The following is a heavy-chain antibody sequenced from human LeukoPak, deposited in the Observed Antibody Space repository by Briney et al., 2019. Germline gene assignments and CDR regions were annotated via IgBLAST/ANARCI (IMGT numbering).Heavy chain of an antibody. V-gene: IGHV4-34*01. Sequence: SETLSLTCAVYGGSFSGSYWSWIRQPPGKRLEWIGEINYSGRTKHNPSLKSRVNISVDTSKNEFSLKLSSVTAADTAVYYCARESRGYNSGLFDYWGQGTLVTVSS. CDR1: GGSFSGSY. D-gene: IGHD5-24*01. J-gene: IGHJ4*02. CDR2: INYSGRT. CDR3: ARESRGYNSGLFDY.